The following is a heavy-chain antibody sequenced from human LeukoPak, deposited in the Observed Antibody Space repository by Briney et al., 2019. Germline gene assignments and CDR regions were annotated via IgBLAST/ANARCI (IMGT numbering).Heavy chain of an antibody. Sequence: GGSLRLSCAASGFTFSSYSMNWVRQAPGKGLEWVSYISSSSSTIYYADSVKGRFTISRDNAKNSLYLQMNSLRAEDTAVYYCARDDWGSHFDYWGQGTLVTVSS. V-gene: IGHV3-48*04. D-gene: IGHD7-27*01. J-gene: IGHJ4*02. CDR1: GFTFSSYS. CDR2: ISSSSSTI. CDR3: ARDDWGSHFDY.